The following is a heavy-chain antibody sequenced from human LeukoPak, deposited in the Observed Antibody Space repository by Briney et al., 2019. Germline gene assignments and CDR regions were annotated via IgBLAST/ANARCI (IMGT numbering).Heavy chain of an antibody. D-gene: IGHD2-2*01. CDR1: GFTFSSYG. Sequence: GGSLKLSCAASGFTFSSYGMSWVRQAPGKGLEWVSAISGSGGSTYYADSVKGRFTISRDNSKNTLYLQMNSLRAEDTAVYYCAKIIVPAAMSWVDYWGQGTLVTVSS. CDR3: AKIIVPAAMSWVDY. CDR2: ISGSGGST. V-gene: IGHV3-23*01. J-gene: IGHJ4*02.